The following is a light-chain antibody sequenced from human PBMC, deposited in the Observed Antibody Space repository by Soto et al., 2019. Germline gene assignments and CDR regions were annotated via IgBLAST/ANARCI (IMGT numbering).Light chain of an antibody. CDR2: GAS. Sequence: EIVMTQSPATLSVSPGERATLSRRANQSFSRNLAWYQQKPGQAPRLLIYGASNRATGIPARFSGSGSGTEFTLTISSLQSEDCAVYYCQQYNNWPPGTFGQGTKVEIK. V-gene: IGKV3-15*01. J-gene: IGKJ1*01. CDR3: QQYNNWPPGT. CDR1: QSFSRN.